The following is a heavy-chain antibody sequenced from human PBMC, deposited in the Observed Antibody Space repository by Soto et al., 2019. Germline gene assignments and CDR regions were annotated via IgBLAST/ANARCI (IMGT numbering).Heavy chain of an antibody. CDR3: ARDSVVVTHAFDI. Sequence: QVQLVQSGAEVKKPGSSVKVSCKASGGTFSSYAISWVRQAPGQGLEWMGGIIPIFATANYAQKFQGRVTITVDGSTNTAYKELSTLRSEDTAVYYCARDSVVVTHAFDIWGQGTMVTVSS. V-gene: IGHV1-69*12. J-gene: IGHJ3*02. D-gene: IGHD2-15*01. CDR1: GGTFSSYA. CDR2: IIPIFATA.